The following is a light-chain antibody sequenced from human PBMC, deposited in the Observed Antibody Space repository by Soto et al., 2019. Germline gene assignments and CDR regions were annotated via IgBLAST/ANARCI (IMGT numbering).Light chain of an antibody. CDR1: QSVGSF. CDR2: AES. V-gene: IGKV3-11*01. J-gene: IGKJ2*01. Sequence: DIVLTQSPATLSLSPGDSATLSCGASQSVGSFLAWYQQKTGQAPRILIYAESNRATGIPARLSGSGSGTDLNLTISRLQSEDFAVYYCQNYNYWPYTFGQGTKVDIK. CDR3: QNYNYWPYT.